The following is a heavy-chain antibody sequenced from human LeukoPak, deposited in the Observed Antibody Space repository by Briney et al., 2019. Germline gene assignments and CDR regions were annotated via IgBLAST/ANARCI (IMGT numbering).Heavy chain of an antibody. CDR3: ARRLLYYFDH. CDR1: GGSISSSTYS. CDR2: ISYGGST. J-gene: IGHJ4*02. D-gene: IGHD2/OR15-2a*01. V-gene: IGHV4-39*01. Sequence: PSKTLSLTCTVSGGSISSSTYSWGWIRQPPGKGLEWIGTISYGGSTYYNPSLKGRVTISADTSKSQFSLNLSSVTAADTAVYYCARRLLYYFDHWGQGMLVTVSS.